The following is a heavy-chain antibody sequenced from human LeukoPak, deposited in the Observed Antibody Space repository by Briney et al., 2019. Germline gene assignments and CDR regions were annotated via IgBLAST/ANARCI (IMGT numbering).Heavy chain of an antibody. V-gene: IGHV1-2*04. CDR1: GYTFTGYY. J-gene: IGHJ4*02. Sequence: ASVKVSCKASGYTFTGYYMHWVRQAPGQGLEWMGWINPNSGGTNYAQKFQGWVTMTRDTSISTAYMELSRLRSDDTDVYYCARGRPLYYDFWSGYYLFDYWGQGTLVTVSS. CDR3: ARGRPLYYDFWSGYYLFDY. D-gene: IGHD3-3*01. CDR2: INPNSGGT.